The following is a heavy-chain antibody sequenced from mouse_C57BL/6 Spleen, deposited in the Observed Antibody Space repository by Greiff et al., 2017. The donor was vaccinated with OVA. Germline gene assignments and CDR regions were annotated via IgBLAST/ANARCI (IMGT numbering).Heavy chain of an antibody. CDR1: GFTFSDYG. CDR2: ISSGSSTI. J-gene: IGHJ1*03. D-gene: IGHD1-1*01. V-gene: IGHV5-17*01. CDR3: ARGEYYGGSWYFDV. Sequence: EVMLVESGGGLVKPGGSLKLSCAASGFTFSDYGMHWVRQAPEKGLEWVAYISSGSSTIYYADTVKGRFTISRDNAKNTLFLQMTSLRSEDTAMYYCARGEYYGGSWYFDVWGTGTTVTVSS.